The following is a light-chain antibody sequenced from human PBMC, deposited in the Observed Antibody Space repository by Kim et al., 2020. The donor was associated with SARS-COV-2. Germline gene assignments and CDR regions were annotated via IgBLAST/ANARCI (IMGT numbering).Light chain of an antibody. V-gene: IGKV3-15*01. CDR2: GAS. CDR1: QSVSSN. J-gene: IGKJ2*01. CDR3: QQYNNWPPMYT. Sequence: EIVMTQSPATLSVSPGERATLSCRASQSVSSNLAWYQQKPGQSPRLLIYGASTRATDIPARFSGSGSGTEFTLTISSLQSEDSAVYYCQQYNNWPPMYTFGQGTKVEIK.